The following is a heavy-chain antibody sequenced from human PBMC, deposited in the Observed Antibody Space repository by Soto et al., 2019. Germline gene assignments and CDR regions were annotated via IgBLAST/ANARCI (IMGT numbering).Heavy chain of an antibody. V-gene: IGHV1-18*01. CDR2: ISAYNGNT. D-gene: IGHD2-2*01. CDR1: DYTFTSYG. Sequence: QVQLVQSGTEVKKPGASVKVSCKTSDYTFTSYGVSWVRQAPGQGLEWMGWISAYNGNTDYAHRLQGRVTMTTDTSTSTAYMELRSLRSDDTAMYYCARVHAHCTTASCHDYWGQGTLVTVSS. J-gene: IGHJ4*02. CDR3: ARVHAHCTTASCHDY.